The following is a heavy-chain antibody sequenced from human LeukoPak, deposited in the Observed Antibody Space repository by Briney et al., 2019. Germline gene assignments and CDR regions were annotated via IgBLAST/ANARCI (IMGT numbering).Heavy chain of an antibody. CDR1: GFTFTTFA. CDR2: IGTSAGST. D-gene: IGHD2-15*01. V-gene: IGHV3-23*01. Sequence: PGGSLRLSCAASGFTFTTFAMTWVRQTPGKGLEWVSAIGTSAGSTNYADSVQGRFTISRDNSKSTLCLQMNSLRAEDTAVYYCAKQLGYCSDGSCYFPYWGQGTLVTVSS. CDR3: AKQLGYCSDGSCYFPY. J-gene: IGHJ4*02.